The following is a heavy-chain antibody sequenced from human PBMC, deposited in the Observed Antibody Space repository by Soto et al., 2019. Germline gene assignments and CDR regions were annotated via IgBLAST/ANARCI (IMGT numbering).Heavy chain of an antibody. V-gene: IGHV4-59*01. CDR3: ASTIRCSGGSCYSLDY. D-gene: IGHD2-15*01. CDR2: IYYSGST. J-gene: IGHJ4*02. CDR1: GGSISSYY. Sequence: QVQLQESGPGLVKPSETLSLTCTVSGGSISSYYWSWIRQPPGKGLEWIGYIYYSGSTNYNPSLKSRFNISVDKSKNQFPLKLSSVTAADTAVYYCASTIRCSGGSCYSLDYWGQGTLVTVSS.